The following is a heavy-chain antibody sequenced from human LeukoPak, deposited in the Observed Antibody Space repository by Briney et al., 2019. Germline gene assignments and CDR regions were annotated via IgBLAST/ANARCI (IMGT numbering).Heavy chain of an antibody. V-gene: IGHV3-30*18. CDR3: AKPPYDSSGYYQSTFDY. J-gene: IGHJ4*02. CDR1: GFSFSSYG. D-gene: IGHD3-22*01. CDR2: ISYDGSKE. Sequence: GGSLRLSCAASGFSFSSYGMHWVRQAPGKGLEWVAVISYDGSKEYYADSVKGRFTISRDNSKNTLYLQMNSPRAEDTAVYYCAKPPYDSSGYYQSTFDYWGQGTLVTVSS.